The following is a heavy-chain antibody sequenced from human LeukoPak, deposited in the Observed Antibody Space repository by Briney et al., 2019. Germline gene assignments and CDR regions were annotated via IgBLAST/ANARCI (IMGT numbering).Heavy chain of an antibody. Sequence: GGSLRLSCAASGFTFSSYEMNWVRQAPGKGLEWVSYITNRGSGSTIYYAGSVKGRFTISRDNVKNSLYLQMNSLRAEDTAVYYCAREPAAVSYIDYWGQGTLVTVSS. CDR3: AREPAAVSYIDY. J-gene: IGHJ4*02. CDR2: ITNRGSGSTI. V-gene: IGHV3-48*03. CDR1: GFTFSSYE. D-gene: IGHD6-13*01.